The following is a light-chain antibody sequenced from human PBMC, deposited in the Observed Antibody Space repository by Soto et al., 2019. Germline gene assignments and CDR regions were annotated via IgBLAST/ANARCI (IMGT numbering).Light chain of an antibody. CDR2: EVS. J-gene: IGLJ1*01. CDR1: SRDVGGYNY. V-gene: IGLV2-14*01. Sequence: QSVLTQPASVSGSPGQSITISCTGTSRDVGGYNYVSWCQQHPGKAPKLMIYEVSNRPSGVSDRFSGSKSGTSASLAITGLQAEDEADYYCQSYDSSLSGSVFGTGTKVTVL. CDR3: QSYDSSLSGSV.